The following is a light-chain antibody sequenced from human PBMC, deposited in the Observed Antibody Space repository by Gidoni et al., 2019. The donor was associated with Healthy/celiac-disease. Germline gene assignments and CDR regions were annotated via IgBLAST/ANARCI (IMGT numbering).Light chain of an antibody. CDR1: QSISSY. CDR3: QQSYSTPR. J-gene: IGKJ2*03. Sequence: DIQMTQSPSSLSASVGDRVTITCRASQSISSYLNWYQQKPGKAPKHLIYAASSLQSGVPSRFSGSGSGTDFTLTISSLQPEDFATYYCQQSYSTPRFXQXTKLEIK. CDR2: AAS. V-gene: IGKV1-39*01.